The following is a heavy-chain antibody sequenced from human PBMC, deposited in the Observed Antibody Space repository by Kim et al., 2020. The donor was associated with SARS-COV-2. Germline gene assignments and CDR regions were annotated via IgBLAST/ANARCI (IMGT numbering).Heavy chain of an antibody. CDR2: ISSDGSNK. J-gene: IGHJ6*01. V-gene: IGHV3-30*18. CDR3: AKDPIAAAGNNYYGMDV. CDR1: GFTLSTYG. Sequence: GGSLRLSCAASGFTLSTYGVHWVRQAPGKGLEWVAVISSDGSNKYYAESVKGRFTIARDNSMNPLYLQMNSLRAEDTAVYYCAKDPIAAAGNNYYGMDV. D-gene: IGHD6-13*01.